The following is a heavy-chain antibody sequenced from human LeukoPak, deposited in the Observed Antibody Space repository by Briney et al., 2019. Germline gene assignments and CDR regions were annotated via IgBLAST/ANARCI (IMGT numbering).Heavy chain of an antibody. D-gene: IGHD2-15*01. J-gene: IGHJ5*02. CDR3: ASCKLLLRSDWFHP. Sequence: GGSLRLSCAASGFTFSSYGMHWVRQAPGEGLEWVAFIRYDGSNKYYADSVKGRFTISRDNSKNTLYLQMNSLRAEDTAVYYCASCKLLLRSDWFHPWGQGTLVTVSS. CDR2: IRYDGSNK. CDR1: GFTFSSYG. V-gene: IGHV3-30*02.